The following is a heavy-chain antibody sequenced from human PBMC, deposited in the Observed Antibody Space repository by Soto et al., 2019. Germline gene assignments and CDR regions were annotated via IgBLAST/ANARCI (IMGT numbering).Heavy chain of an antibody. J-gene: IGHJ6*02. D-gene: IGHD6-13*01. CDR2: IIPIFGTA. Sequence: QVQLVQSGAEVKKPGSSVKVSCKASGGTFSSYAISWVRQAPGQGLEWMGGIIPIFGTANYAQKFQGRVTIPADESTATAYMELSSLRSEDTAVYYCARGPLIAAAPYYYYGMDVWGQGTTVTVSS. CDR3: ARGPLIAAAPYYYYGMDV. V-gene: IGHV1-69*12. CDR1: GGTFSSYA.